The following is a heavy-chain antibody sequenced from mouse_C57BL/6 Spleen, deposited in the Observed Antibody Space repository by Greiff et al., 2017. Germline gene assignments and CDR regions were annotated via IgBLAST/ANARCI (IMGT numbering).Heavy chain of an antibody. J-gene: IGHJ2*01. D-gene: IGHD1-1*01. V-gene: IGHV1-72*01. CDR1: GYTFTSYW. CDR3: ARSRSTPIYYYGTFDY. Sequence: VQLQQPGAELVKPGASVKLSCKASGYTFTSYWMHWVKQRPGRGLEWIGRIDPNSGGTKYNEKFKSKATLTVDKPSSTAYMQLSSLTSEDSAVYYCARSRSTPIYYYGTFDYWGQGTTLTVSS. CDR2: IDPNSGGT.